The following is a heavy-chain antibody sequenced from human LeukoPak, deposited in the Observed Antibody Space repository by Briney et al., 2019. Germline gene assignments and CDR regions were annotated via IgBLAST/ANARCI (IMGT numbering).Heavy chain of an antibody. CDR1: GFTFSSYA. CDR2: ISGSGGST. CDR3: VRESTSLTIFGMDV. Sequence: GGSLRLSCAASGFTFSSYAMSWVRQAPGKGLEWVSAISGSGGSTYYADSLKGRFTISRDNAKNTLYLQMNSLRAEDTAVYYCVRESTSLTIFGMDVWGQGTTVTVSS. J-gene: IGHJ6*02. D-gene: IGHD5-24*01. V-gene: IGHV3-23*01.